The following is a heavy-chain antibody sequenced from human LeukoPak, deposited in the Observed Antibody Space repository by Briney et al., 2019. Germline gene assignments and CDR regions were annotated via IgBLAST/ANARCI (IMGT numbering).Heavy chain of an antibody. CDR3: ARARGYCSGGSCYWDDAFDI. CDR2: IIPIFGTA. CDR1: GGTFSSYA. V-gene: IGHV1-69*01. D-gene: IGHD2-15*01. J-gene: IGHJ3*02. Sequence: GASVKVSCKASGGTFSSYAISWVRQAPGQGLEWMGGIIPIFGTANYAQKFQGRVTITADESTSTAYMELSSLRSEDTAVYYCARARGYCSGGSCYWDDAFDIWGQGTMVTVSS.